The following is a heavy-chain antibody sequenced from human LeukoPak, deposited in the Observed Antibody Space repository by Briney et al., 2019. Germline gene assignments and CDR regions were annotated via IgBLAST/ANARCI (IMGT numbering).Heavy chain of an antibody. V-gene: IGHV3-48*02. Sequence: PGESLRLSCAASGFTFTTYTMNWVRQAPGKGLEWISYISSTSSTIEYADSVKGRFTISRDNANTSLYLQMNSLRDEDTAVYYCARSRGNDYWGQGTLVTVSS. J-gene: IGHJ4*02. CDR2: ISSTSSTI. CDR3: ARSRGNDY. CDR1: GFTFTTYT.